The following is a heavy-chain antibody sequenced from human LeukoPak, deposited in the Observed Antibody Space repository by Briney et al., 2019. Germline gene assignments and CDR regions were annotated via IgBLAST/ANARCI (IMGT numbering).Heavy chain of an antibody. CDR2: IWFDGSNK. D-gene: IGHD2-8*01. CDR1: GFTFSRNG. V-gene: IGHV3-33*01. Sequence: PGGSLRLSCAASGFTFSRNGMHWVRQAPGKGLEWVAVIWFDGSNKYYADSVKGRFTISRDNSKNTLYLQMNSLRAEDTAVYYCARDKYCTNGVCSHFDYWGQGTLVTVSS. J-gene: IGHJ4*02. CDR3: ARDKYCTNGVCSHFDY.